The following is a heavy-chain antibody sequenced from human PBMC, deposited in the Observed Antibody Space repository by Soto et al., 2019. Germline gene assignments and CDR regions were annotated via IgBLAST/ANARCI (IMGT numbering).Heavy chain of an antibody. CDR2: IYPGDSDT. CDR1: GYSFTRYW. CDR3: ARQHTVTTFLDWFDP. Sequence: GESLKISCKGSGYSFTRYWIGWVRQMPGKGLEWMGIIYPGDSDTRYSPSFEGQVTISADKSITTAYLQWSSLKASDTAMYYCARQHTVTTFLDWFDPWGQGTLVTVSS. V-gene: IGHV5-51*01. D-gene: IGHD4-17*01. J-gene: IGHJ5*02.